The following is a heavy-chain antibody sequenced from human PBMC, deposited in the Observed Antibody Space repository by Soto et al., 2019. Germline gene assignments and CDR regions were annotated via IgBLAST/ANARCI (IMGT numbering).Heavy chain of an antibody. CDR2: IIPIFTRT. V-gene: IGHV1-69*01. CDR1: GGTFSTSS. J-gene: IGHJ5*02. CDR3: ARDVVRSTAGDA. D-gene: IGHD2-15*01. Sequence: QLQLEQSGTEVKEPGSSVKVSCKASGGTFSTSSFVWVRQGPGQGLEWMGGIIPIFTRTNFAQKFQGRVTFSADESTRTTYMELRSLTSEDTAIYYCARDVVRSTAGDAWGQGTLVTVSS.